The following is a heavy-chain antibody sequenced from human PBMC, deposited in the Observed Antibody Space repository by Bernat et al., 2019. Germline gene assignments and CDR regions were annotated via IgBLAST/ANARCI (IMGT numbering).Heavy chain of an antibody. V-gene: IGHV3-23*01. CDR2: ISGGSHST. CDR1: GFSFNSYV. Sequence: GFSFNSYVMTWVRQAPGTGLEWVSTISGGSHSTYYADSVKGRFTISRDNSKNTVYLQRNSLRVEDTAMYYCSRDEYYEISGYRRVELRYVDICG. CDR3: SRDEYYEISGYRRVELRYVDI. D-gene: IGHD3-22*01. J-gene: IGHJ3*02.